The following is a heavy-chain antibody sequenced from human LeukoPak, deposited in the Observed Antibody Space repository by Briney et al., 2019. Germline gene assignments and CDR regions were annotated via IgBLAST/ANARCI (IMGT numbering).Heavy chain of an antibody. CDR3: TREAXGSSPVEWFDP. CDR1: GGSISSSSYY. Sequence: SETLSLTCTVSGGSISSSSYYWGWIRQPPGKGLEWIGSIYYSGSTXYNPSLKSRVTISVDTSKNQFSLKLSSVTAADTAVYXCTREAXGSSPVEWFDPWGQGTLVTVSS. D-gene: IGHD1-26*01. V-gene: IGHV4-39*07. CDR2: IYYSGST. J-gene: IGHJ5*02.